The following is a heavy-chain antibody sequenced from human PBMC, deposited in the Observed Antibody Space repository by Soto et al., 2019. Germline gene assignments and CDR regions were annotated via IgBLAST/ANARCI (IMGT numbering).Heavy chain of an antibody. CDR3: AKGLGDYYYMDV. J-gene: IGHJ6*03. CDR2: ISDSGGST. CDR1: GFTFSSYT. Sequence: EAQLLESGGGLVQPGGSLRLSCAASGFTFSSYTMSWVRQAPGKGLEWVSAISDSGGSTYYADSVKGRFTISRDNSKHTLFLQVNSLRAEDTAVYYCAKGLGDYYYMDVWGKGTTVTVSS. V-gene: IGHV3-23*01.